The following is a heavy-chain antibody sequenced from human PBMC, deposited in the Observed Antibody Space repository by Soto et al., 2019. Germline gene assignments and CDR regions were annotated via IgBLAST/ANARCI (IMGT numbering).Heavy chain of an antibody. CDR2: IYYSGST. D-gene: IGHD6-13*01. J-gene: IGHJ4*02. V-gene: IGHV4-59*08. Sequence: SETLSLTCTVSGGSISSYYWSWIRQPPGKGLEWIGYIYYSGSTNYNPSLKSRVTISVDTSKNQFSLKLSSVTAADTAVYYCARHSAAGNDYWGQGTLVTVSS. CDR1: GGSISSYY. CDR3: ARHSAAGNDY.